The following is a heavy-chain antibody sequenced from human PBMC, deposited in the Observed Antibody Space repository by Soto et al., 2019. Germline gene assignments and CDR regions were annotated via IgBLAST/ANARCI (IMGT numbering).Heavy chain of an antibody. Sequence: QVQLVQSGAEVKKPGSSVKVSCKASGGTFSSYTISWVRQAPGQGLEWMGRIIPIVGIANYAQNFQGRVTITADKSTSTAYMELSSLRSEDTAVYYCARDRGYGDYPNPIDYWGQGTLVTVSS. D-gene: IGHD4-17*01. CDR2: IIPIVGIA. J-gene: IGHJ4*02. V-gene: IGHV1-69*08. CDR3: ARDRGYGDYPNPIDY. CDR1: GGTFSSYT.